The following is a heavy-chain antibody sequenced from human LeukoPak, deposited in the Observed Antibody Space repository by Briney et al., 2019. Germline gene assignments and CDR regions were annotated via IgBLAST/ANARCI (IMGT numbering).Heavy chain of an antibody. D-gene: IGHD2-15*01. CDR3: TREDIVVVVAATGALDI. Sequence: RTGGSLRLSCAAFGFTFSNAWMSWVRQAPGKRVEWVGRIKSKTDGGTTDYAAPVKGRFTISRDDSKYTLYLQMKSLKTEDTAVYYCTREDIVVVVAATGALDIWGQGTMVTVSS. CDR2: IKSKTDGGTT. J-gene: IGHJ3*02. V-gene: IGHV3-15*01. CDR1: GFTFSNAW.